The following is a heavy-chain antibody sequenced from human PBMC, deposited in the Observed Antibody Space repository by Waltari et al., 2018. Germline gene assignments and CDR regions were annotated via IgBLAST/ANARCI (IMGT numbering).Heavy chain of an antibody. D-gene: IGHD3-10*01. V-gene: IGHV4-59*11. CDR1: VGSISSHY. J-gene: IGHJ4*02. CDR3: AREAMVQGVSDY. CDR2: IYYSGST. Sequence: QVQLQESGPGLVKPSETLSLTCTVSVGSISSHYWSWLRQPPGKGLEWIGYIYYSGSTNYNPSLKSRVTISVDTSKNQFSLKLSSVTAADTAVYYCAREAMVQGVSDYWGQGTLVTVSS.